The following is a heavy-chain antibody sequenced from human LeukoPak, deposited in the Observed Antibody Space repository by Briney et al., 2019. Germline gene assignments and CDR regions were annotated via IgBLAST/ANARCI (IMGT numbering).Heavy chain of an antibody. D-gene: IGHD3-3*01. CDR2: ISAYNGNT. CDR1: GYTFTSYG. CDR3: ARDRGAGIHYDFWSGYPYYFDY. J-gene: IGHJ4*02. V-gene: IGHV1-18*01. Sequence: GASVKVSCKASGYTFTSYGISWVRQAPGQGLEWMGWISAYNGNTNYAQKLQGRVTMTTDTSTSTAYMELRSLRSDDTAVYYCARDRGAGIHYDFWSGYPYYFDYWGQGTLVTVSS.